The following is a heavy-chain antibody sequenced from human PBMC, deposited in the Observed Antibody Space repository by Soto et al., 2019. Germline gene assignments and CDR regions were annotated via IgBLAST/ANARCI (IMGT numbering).Heavy chain of an antibody. CDR3: ARGYVWQWLVRDYYGMDV. D-gene: IGHD6-19*01. J-gene: IGHJ6*02. Sequence: GGSLRLSCAASGFTVSSNYMSWVRQAPGKGLEWVSVIYSGGSTYYADSVKGRFTISRDNSKNTLYLQMNSLRAEDTAVYYCARGYVWQWLVRDYYGMDVWGQGTTVTVSS. V-gene: IGHV3-53*01. CDR1: GFTVSSNY. CDR2: IYSGGST.